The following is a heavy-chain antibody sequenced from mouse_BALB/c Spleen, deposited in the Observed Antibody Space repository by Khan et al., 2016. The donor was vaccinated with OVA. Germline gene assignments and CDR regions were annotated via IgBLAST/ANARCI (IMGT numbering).Heavy chain of an antibody. D-gene: IGHD2-3*01. Sequence: QLQESGPGLVKPSQSLSLTCTVTGYSITSDYAWNWIRQFPGNKLEWMGYISYSGNTNYNPSLKSRISITRDTSKNQFFLQLNSVTTEDTATYYCARDGSGYSYAMDYWGQGTSVTVSS. CDR2: ISYSGNT. CDR3: ARDGSGYSYAMDY. J-gene: IGHJ4*01. CDR1: GYSITSDYA. V-gene: IGHV3-2*02.